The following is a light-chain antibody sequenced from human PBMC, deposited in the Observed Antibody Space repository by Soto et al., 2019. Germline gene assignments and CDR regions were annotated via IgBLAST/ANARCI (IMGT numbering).Light chain of an antibody. Sequence: QSVLTQPASVSGSPGQSITISCTGSSSDVGAHNYVSWYQQLPGKVPKLMIYDVSNRPSGVSNRFSGSKSGNTASLTISGLQAEDEADYYCSSYTSDYGVLFGGGTKVTVL. CDR2: DVS. V-gene: IGLV2-14*01. J-gene: IGLJ2*01. CDR1: SSDVGAHNY. CDR3: SSYTSDYGVL.